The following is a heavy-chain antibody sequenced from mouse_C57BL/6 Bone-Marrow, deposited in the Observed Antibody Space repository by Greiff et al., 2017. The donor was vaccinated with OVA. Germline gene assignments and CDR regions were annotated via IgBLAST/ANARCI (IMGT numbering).Heavy chain of an antibody. J-gene: IGHJ1*03. CDR3: RCSNPWYFDV. V-gene: IGHV1-83*01. CDR1: YTFTDYYM. Sequence: VQLQQSGPELVKPGASVKMSCKASGYTFTDYYMHWVKQKPGKGLGWIGEIYPGSGNTYYNEKFKGKATLTADTSSSTAYMQLSSLTSEDSAVYFCARCSNPWYFDVWGTGTTVTVSS. CDR2: YPGSGNTY. D-gene: IGHD2-5*01.